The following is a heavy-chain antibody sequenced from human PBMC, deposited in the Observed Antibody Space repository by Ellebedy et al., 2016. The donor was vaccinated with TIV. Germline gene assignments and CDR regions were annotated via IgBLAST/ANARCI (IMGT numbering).Heavy chain of an antibody. CDR3: ARGARSVYYYGSGSYLIYFDY. CDR1: GDSVSSDDW. V-gene: IGHV4-4*02. CDR2: ISQSGFT. J-gene: IGHJ4*02. D-gene: IGHD3-10*01. Sequence: MPSETLSLTCAVSGDSVSSDDWWNWVRQPPGKGLEWIGEISQSGFTKYNPSLKSRVTISVDTSKNQFSLKLSSVTAADTAVYYCARGARSVYYYGSGSYLIYFDYWGQGTLVTVSS.